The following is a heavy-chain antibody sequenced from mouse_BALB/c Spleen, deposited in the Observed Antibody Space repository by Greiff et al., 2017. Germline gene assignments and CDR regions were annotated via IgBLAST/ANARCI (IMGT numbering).Heavy chain of an antibody. V-gene: IGHV1-80*01. CDR3: AREVYYYGSSRYWYFDV. D-gene: IGHD1-1*01. CDR1: GYAFSSYW. J-gene: IGHJ1*01. CDR2: IYPGDGDT. Sequence: QVQLKESGAELVRPGSSVKISCKASGYAFSSYWMNWVKQRPGQGLEWIGQIYPGDGDTNYNGKFKGKATLTADKSSSTAYMQLSSLTSEDSAVYFCAREVYYYGSSRYWYFDVWGAGTTVTVSS.